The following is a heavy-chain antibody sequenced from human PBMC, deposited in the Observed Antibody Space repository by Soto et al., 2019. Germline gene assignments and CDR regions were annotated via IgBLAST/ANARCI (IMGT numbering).Heavy chain of an antibody. CDR2: TDPSDSYT. Sequence: GGSLKISCQGSGYSFNSYWISWVRQMPGNCLEWMARTDPSDSYTNYGPSFQGHVTISPDKSISTAYLQWSSLKASDTAMYYCARHNLRSGWLDYWGQGTLVTVSS. V-gene: IGHV5-10-1*01. J-gene: IGHJ4*02. D-gene: IGHD6-19*01. CDR1: GYSFNSYW. CDR3: ARHNLRSGWLDY.